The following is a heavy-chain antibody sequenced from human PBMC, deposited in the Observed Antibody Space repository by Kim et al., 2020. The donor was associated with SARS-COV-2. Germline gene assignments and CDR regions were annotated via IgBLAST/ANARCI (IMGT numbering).Heavy chain of an antibody. Sequence: GGSLRLSCEVSGSSVRNFGFNWVRQTAGKGLEWVAYLWHDGSGGQYVDSVKGRFTISRDTSKNTVYLQMDRVRVEDTAVYFCARDGGSCSSETCYYYYMDVWGKGITVPVSS. V-gene: IGHV3-33*01. CDR1: GSSVRNFG. D-gene: IGHD2-2*01. J-gene: IGHJ6*03. CDR3: ARDGGSCSSETCYYYYMDV. CDR2: LWHDGSGG.